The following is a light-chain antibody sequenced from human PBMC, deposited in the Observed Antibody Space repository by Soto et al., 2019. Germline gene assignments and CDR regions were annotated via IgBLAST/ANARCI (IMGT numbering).Light chain of an antibody. CDR2: EVS. J-gene: IGLJ3*02. Sequence: QSALTQPASVSGSPGQSIAISCTGTSSDVGAYNYVSWYQQHPGKAPKLIIYEVSNRPSGVSNRFSGSKSGNTASLTISGLQTDDEADYYCTSYTRSNARKVFVGGTKVTVL. CDR3: TSYTRSNARKV. V-gene: IGLV2-14*01. CDR1: SSDVGAYNY.